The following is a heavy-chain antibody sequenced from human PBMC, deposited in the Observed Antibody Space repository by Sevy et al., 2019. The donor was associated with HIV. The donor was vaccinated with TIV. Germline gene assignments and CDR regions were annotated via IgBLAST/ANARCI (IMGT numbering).Heavy chain of an antibody. CDR2: IYSGGNT. J-gene: IGHJ4*02. V-gene: IGHV3-53*01. D-gene: IGHD5-12*01. CDR3: ARETLSGYNL. Sequence: GGSLRLSCAASGFSVSTNYMSWVRQAPGKGLEWVSGIYSGGNTYYADSVKGRFTISRDNSKNTVYLQINSLRAEDTAVYYCARETLSGYNLWGQGTRVTVS. CDR1: GFSVSTNY.